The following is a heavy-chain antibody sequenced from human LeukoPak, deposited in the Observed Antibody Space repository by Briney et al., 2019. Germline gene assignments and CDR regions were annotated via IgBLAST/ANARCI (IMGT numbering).Heavy chain of an antibody. Sequence: SETLSLTCTVSGGSISSSSYYWGWIRQPPGKGLEWIGSIYYSGSTYYNPSLKSRVTISVDTSKNQFALKLTSVTAADTPVYFGARPRYNGYYFHYWGQGTLVTVSS. CDR1: GGSISSSSYY. CDR3: ARPRYNGYYFHY. D-gene: IGHD1-14*01. V-gene: IGHV4-39*06. CDR2: IYYSGST. J-gene: IGHJ4*02.